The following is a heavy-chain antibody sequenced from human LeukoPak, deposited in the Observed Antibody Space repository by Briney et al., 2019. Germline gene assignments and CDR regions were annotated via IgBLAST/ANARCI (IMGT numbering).Heavy chain of an antibody. D-gene: IGHD6-13*01. Sequence: GGSLRLSCAASGFTFSSYWMSWVRQAPGKGLEWVANIKQDGSVKYYVDSVKGRFTISRDNAKNSLYLQMNSLRAEDTAVYYCAREGAAADLRGYFDYWGQGTLVTVSS. J-gene: IGHJ4*02. V-gene: IGHV3-7*01. CDR3: AREGAAADLRGYFDY. CDR1: GFTFSSYW. CDR2: IKQDGSVK.